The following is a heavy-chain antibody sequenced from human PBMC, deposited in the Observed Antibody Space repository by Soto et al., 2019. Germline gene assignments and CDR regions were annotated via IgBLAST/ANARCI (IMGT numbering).Heavy chain of an antibody. J-gene: IGHJ6*02. Sequence: QVQLVQSGAEVKKPGSSVKVSCKASGGTFSSYAISWVRQAPGQGLEWMGGIIPIFGTANYAQKFQGRVTITADKSTSTAYMELSSLRSEDTAVYYCVRGKYSSSRVNYYYYYGMDVWGQGTTVTVSS. V-gene: IGHV1-69*06. CDR2: IIPIFGTA. CDR1: GGTFSSYA. D-gene: IGHD6-6*01. CDR3: VRGKYSSSRVNYYYYYGMDV.